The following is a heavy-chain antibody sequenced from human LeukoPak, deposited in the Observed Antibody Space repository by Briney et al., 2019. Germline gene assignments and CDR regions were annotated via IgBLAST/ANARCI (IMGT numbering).Heavy chain of an antibody. D-gene: IGHD6-19*01. CDR3: ARGPIAVAGTEAVDY. CDR2: MNPNSGNT. V-gene: IGHV1-8*01. Sequence: ASVKVSCKASGYTFTSYDINWVRRATGQGLEWMGWMNPNSGNTGYAQKFQGRVTMTRNTSISTAYMELSSLRSEDTAVYYCARGPIAVAGTEAVDYWGQGTLVTVSS. CDR1: GYTFTSYD. J-gene: IGHJ4*02.